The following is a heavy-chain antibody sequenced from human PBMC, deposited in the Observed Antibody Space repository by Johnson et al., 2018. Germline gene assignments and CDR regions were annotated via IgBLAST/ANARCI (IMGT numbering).Heavy chain of an antibody. D-gene: IGHD5-24*01. V-gene: IGHV3-9*01. CDR2: IRWHSGSI. J-gene: IGHJ3*02. Sequence: EVQLVESGGGSVQPGRSXRLSCAASGFTLDDYAMHWVRQAPGKSLECGSGIRWHSGSIGYAASVKVRVTISRDNAKNSLYLQMNSLRVEDTTLYYCARDGGDGYNSAFDIWGQGTRVTVSS. CDR1: GFTLDDYA. CDR3: ARDGGDGYNSAFDI.